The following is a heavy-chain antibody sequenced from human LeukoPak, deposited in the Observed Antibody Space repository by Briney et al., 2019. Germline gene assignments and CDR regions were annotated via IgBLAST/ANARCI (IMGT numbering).Heavy chain of an antibody. CDR3: ARYYYDFWSGPYGMDV. CDR1: GGSISSYY. Sequence: SETLSLTCTVSGGSISSYYWSWIRQPPGKGLEWIGYIYYGGSTNYNPSLKSRVTISVDTSKNLFSLKLSSVTAADTAVYYCARYYYDFWSGPYGMDVWGQGTTVTVSS. J-gene: IGHJ6*02. V-gene: IGHV4-59*08. CDR2: IYYGGST. D-gene: IGHD3-3*01.